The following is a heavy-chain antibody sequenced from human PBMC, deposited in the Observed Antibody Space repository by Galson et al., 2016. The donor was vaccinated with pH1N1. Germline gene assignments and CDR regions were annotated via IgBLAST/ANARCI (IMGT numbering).Heavy chain of an antibody. CDR3: ARVRYQLLPGHY. V-gene: IGHV1-18*01. CDR1: GYTFTSYG. D-gene: IGHD2-2*01. Sequence: SVKVSCKASGYTFTSYGISWVRQAPGQGLEWMGWISAYTGNTNYAQKLQGRVTMTTDPSTSTACMELRSLRSDDTAVYYWARVRYQLLPGHYWGQGTLVTVSS. CDR2: ISAYTGNT. J-gene: IGHJ4*02.